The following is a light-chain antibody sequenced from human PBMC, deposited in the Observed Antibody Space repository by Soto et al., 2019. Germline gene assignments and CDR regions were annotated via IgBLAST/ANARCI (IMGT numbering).Light chain of an antibody. CDR2: GAS. CDR1: QSVSSN. CDR3: QQYNDWPLT. J-gene: IGKJ4*01. V-gene: IGKV3-15*01. Sequence: EIVMTQSPATLSVSPGERATLSCRASQSVSSNLAWYQQKPGQAPRLLLYGASTRATGLPARFSVSGSGTEFTLTISSLQSDDFAVYSCQQYNDWPLTFGGGTKVEIK.